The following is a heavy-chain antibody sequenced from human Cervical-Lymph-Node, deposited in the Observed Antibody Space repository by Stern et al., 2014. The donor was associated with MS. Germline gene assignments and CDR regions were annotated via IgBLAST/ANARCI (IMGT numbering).Heavy chain of an antibody. Sequence: VQLVESGPGLVKPSGTLSLTCTVSGGSISSGNWWTWVRQPPGKGLEWIGEIYLSGGTNYYPSLKSLVTISVDKSRTQFSLKVPSVTAADTAVYYCARAGGTCSLCFDSWGQGTLVTVSS. CDR2: IYLSGGT. V-gene: IGHV4-4*02. CDR3: ARAGGTCSLCFDS. D-gene: IGHD2-15*01. J-gene: IGHJ4*02. CDR1: GGSISSGNW.